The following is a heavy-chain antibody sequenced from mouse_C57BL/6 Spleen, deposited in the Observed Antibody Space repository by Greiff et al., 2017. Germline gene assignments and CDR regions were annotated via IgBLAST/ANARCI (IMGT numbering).Heavy chain of an antibody. D-gene: IGHD1-1*01. CDR1: GYTFTDYE. CDR3: TKPLIPSVVEWFAY. Sequence: VQLQQSGAELVRPGASVTLSCKASGYTFTDYEMHWVKQTPVHGLEWIGAIDPATGGTDYNQKFKGKAILTADKSSSTAYMELRSLTSEDSAVYYCTKPLIPSVVEWFAYWGQGTLVTVSA. J-gene: IGHJ3*01. CDR2: IDPATGGT. V-gene: IGHV1-15*01.